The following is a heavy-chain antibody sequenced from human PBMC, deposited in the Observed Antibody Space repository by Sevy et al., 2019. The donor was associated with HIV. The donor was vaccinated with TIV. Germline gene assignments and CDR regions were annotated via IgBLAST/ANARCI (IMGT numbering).Heavy chain of an antibody. V-gene: IGHV3-30*02. CDR1: GFTFSNHA. CDR2: IRYDGTNE. CDR3: ARDRKVLLVVYAIPFDVFDI. Sequence: GGSLRLSCAASGFTFSNHAMHWVRQAPGKGLEWVAFIRYDGTNEYYADSVKGRLTISRDNSKNTLYLQMNSLGPEDTVVYYCARDRKVLLVVYAIPFDVFDIWGQGTMVTVSS. D-gene: IGHD2-8*02. J-gene: IGHJ3*02.